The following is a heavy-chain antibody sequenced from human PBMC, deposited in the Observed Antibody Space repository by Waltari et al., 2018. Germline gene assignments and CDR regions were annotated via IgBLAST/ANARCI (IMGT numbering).Heavy chain of an antibody. Sequence: EVQLVESGGGLVQPGGSLRLSCATSGFTFSSYAMHWVRQAPGKGLEYVSAISSNGGSTYYANSVKGRFTISRDNSKNTLYLQMNSLRAEDTAVYYCAKESVYGSGSPGDYFDYWGQGTLVTVSS. D-gene: IGHD3-10*01. CDR2: ISSNGGST. CDR1: GFTFSSYA. V-gene: IGHV3-64*01. J-gene: IGHJ4*02. CDR3: AKESVYGSGSPGDYFDY.